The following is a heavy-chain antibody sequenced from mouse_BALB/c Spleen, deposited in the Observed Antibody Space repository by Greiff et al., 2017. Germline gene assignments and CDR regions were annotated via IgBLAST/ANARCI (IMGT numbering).Heavy chain of an antibody. J-gene: IGHJ4*01. CDR3: AREDRYDAMDY. V-gene: IGHV2-9*02. Sequence: QVQLKESGPGLVAPSQSLSITCTVSGFSLTSYGVHWVRQPPGKGLEWLGVIWAGGSTNYNSALMSRLSISKDNSKSQVFLKMNSLQTDDTARYYCAREDRYDAMDYWGQGTSVTVSS. D-gene: IGHD2-14*01. CDR1: GFSLTSYG. CDR2: IWAGGST.